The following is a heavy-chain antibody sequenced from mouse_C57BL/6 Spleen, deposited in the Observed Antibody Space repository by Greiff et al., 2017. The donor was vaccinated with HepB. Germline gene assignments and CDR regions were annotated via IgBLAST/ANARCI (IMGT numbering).Heavy chain of an antibody. D-gene: IGHD1-1*01. J-gene: IGHJ2*01. CDR3: AREGGSGGSSYRYFDY. V-gene: IGHV1-39*01. CDR2: INPNYGTT. Sequence: EVQGVESGPELVKPGASVKISCKASGYSFTDYNMNWVKQSNGKSLEWIGVINPNYGTTSYNQKFKGKATLTVDQSSSTAYMQLNSLTSEDSAVYYCAREGGSGGSSYRYFDYWGQGTTLTVSS. CDR1: GYSFTDYN.